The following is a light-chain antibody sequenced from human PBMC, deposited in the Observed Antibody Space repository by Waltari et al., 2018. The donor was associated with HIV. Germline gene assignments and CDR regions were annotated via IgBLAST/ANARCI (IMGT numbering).Light chain of an antibody. CDR3: QAWDSNTFVV. V-gene: IGLV3-1*01. J-gene: IGLJ2*01. CDR1: KLGDKY. CDR2: QDT. Sequence: SYELTQPPSVSVSPGQTASITCPGDKLGDKYARWYQQRPGQSPVLVIYQDTKRPSGISERFSGSSSGNPATLTITGTQTMDEADYYCQAWDSNTFVVFAGGTKLTVL.